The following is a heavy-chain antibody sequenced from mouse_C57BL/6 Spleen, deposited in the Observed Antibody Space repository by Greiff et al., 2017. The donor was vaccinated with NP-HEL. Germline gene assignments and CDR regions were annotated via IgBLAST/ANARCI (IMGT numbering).Heavy chain of an antibody. V-gene: IGHV1-82*01. J-gene: IGHJ3*01. CDR2: IYPGDGDT. CDR3: ARWGVTTSAY. Sequence: QVQLKESGPELVKPGASVKISCKASGYAFSSSWMNWVKQRPGKGLEWIGRIYPGDGDTNYNGKFKGKATLTADKSSSTAYMQLSSLTSEDSAVYFCARWGVTTSAYWGQGTLVTVSA. D-gene: IGHD2-2*01. CDR1: GYAFSSSW.